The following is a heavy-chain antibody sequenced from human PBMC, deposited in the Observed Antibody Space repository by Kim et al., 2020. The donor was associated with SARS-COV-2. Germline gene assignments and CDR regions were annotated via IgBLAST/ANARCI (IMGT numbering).Heavy chain of an antibody. J-gene: IGHJ6*02. Sequence: ASVKVSCKASGYTFTGYYMHWVRQAPGQGLEWMGRINPNSGGTNYAQKFQGRVTMTRDTSISTAYMELSRLRSDDTAVYYCAREEAYYDILTASWIYYYYYYGMDVWGQGTTVTVSS. CDR1: GYTFTGYY. CDR2: INPNSGGT. V-gene: IGHV1-2*06. D-gene: IGHD3-9*01. CDR3: AREEAYYDILTASWIYYYYYYGMDV.